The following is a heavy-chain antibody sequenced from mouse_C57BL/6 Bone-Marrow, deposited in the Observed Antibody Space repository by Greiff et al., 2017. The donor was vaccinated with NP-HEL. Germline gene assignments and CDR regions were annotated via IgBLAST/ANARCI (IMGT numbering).Heavy chain of an antibody. D-gene: IGHD1-1*01. Sequence: EVKLVESGGGLVQPGGSLKLSCAASGFTFSDYYMYWVRQTPEKRLEWVAYISNGGGSTYYPDTVKGRFTISRDNAKNTLYLQMIRLKSEDTAMYYCARRDYYGSSYRYFDVWGTGTTVTVSS. CDR2: ISNGGGST. V-gene: IGHV5-12*01. J-gene: IGHJ1*03. CDR3: ARRDYYGSSYRYFDV. CDR1: GFTFSDYY.